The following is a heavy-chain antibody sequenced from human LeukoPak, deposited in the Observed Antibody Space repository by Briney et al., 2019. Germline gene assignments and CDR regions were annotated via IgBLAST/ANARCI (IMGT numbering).Heavy chain of an antibody. V-gene: IGHV3-23*01. CDR1: GFTFSSYA. D-gene: IGHD4-23*01. CDR2: ISGSGGST. J-gene: IGHJ4*02. Sequence: GGSLRLSCAASGFTFSSYAMSWVRQAPGKGLEWVSAISGSGGSTYYADSVKGRFTISRDNSKNTLYLQMSSLRAEDTAVYYCAKGDYGGGRGNFDYWGQGTLVTVSS. CDR3: AKGDYGGGRGNFDY.